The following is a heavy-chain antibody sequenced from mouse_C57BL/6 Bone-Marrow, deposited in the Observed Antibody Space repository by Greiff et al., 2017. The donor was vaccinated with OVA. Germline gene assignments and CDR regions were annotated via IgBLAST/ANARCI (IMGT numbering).Heavy chain of an antibody. J-gene: IGHJ2*01. CDR1: GFNIKDDY. Sequence: EVKLQESGAELVRPGASVKLSCTASGFNIKDDYMHWVKQRPEQGLEWIGWIDPENGDTEYASKFQGKATITADTSSNTAYLQLSSLTSEDTAVYYCTRQYYFDYWGQGTTLTVSS. CDR2: IDPENGDT. V-gene: IGHV14-4*01. CDR3: TRQYYFDY. D-gene: IGHD6-1*01.